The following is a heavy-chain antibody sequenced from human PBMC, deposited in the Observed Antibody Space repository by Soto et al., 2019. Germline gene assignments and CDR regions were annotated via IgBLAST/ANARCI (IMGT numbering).Heavy chain of an antibody. Sequence: QVQLVQSGAEVKKPGSSVKVSCKASGETFSSYAFSWVRQAPGQGLEWMGGIIPIFGKPSYAQRFQGRVTSTADKSTSTVYMELSRLKSEDTAVYYCARAGYRSGSSCYWFDYWGQGTLVTASS. CDR1: GETFSSYA. J-gene: IGHJ4*02. D-gene: IGHD2-15*01. V-gene: IGHV1-69*06. CDR2: IIPIFGKP. CDR3: ARAGYRSGSSCYWFDY.